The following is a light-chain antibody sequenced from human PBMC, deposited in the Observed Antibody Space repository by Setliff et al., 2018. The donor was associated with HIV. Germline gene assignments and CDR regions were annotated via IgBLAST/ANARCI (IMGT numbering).Light chain of an antibody. J-gene: IGLJ1*01. CDR3: QVWDSSSDHHV. CDR2: DDN. V-gene: IGLV3-21*03. CDR1: NIGSNS. Sequence: SYELTQPPSVSVAPGKTARITCGGNNIGSNSVHWYQQKPGQAPVLVVYDDNDRPSGIPERFSGSNSGNTATLTISRVEAGDEADYYCQVWDSSSDHHVFGTGTKV.